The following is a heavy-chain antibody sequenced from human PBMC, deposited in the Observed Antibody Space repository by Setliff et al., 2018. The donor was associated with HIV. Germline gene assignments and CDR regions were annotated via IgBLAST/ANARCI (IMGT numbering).Heavy chain of an antibody. D-gene: IGHD1-26*01. CDR2: IYHSGTT. CDR3: ARSTVGAGASFP. V-gene: IGHV4-38-2*02. J-gene: IGHJ5*02. CDR1: GYPISSGYY. Sequence: SETLSLTCTVSGYPISSGYYWGWIRQPPGKGLEWIGSIYHSGTTYYNPSLKSRVTISIDTSKNQFSLKLNSLTAADTAVYYCARSTVGAGASFPWGRGILVTVSS.